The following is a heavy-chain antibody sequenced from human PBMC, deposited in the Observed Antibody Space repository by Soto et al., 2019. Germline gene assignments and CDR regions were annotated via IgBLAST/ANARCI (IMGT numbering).Heavy chain of an antibody. V-gene: IGHV3-23*01. CDR2: ISYDGAST. J-gene: IGHJ3*01. CDR1: GFTFSGYG. CDR3: AKHVVVGPGCAFDV. Sequence: EVQLLESGGGLVQPGGSLRLSCAASGFTFSGYGMSWVRQAPGKGLEWVSTISYDGASTYYTDSVKGRFTISRDNSKNTLYLQMNSLTAEDTAVYSCAKHVVVGPGCAFDVWGQGTMVTVS. D-gene: IGHD2-15*01.